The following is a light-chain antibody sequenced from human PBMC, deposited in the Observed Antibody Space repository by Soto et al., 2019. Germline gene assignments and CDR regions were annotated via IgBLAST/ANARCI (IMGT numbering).Light chain of an antibody. CDR1: QSIRSW. CDR3: QQYESYSPLT. J-gene: IGKJ4*01. CDR2: DAY. Sequence: DIQMTQSPSTLSASVGDRVTVNCRASQSIRSWLAWYQQKPGKAPKLLIYDAYSLESGVPSRFSGRRSGTEFTLTIAGLQPEDFATYYCQQYESYSPLTFGGGTKVDI. V-gene: IGKV1-5*01.